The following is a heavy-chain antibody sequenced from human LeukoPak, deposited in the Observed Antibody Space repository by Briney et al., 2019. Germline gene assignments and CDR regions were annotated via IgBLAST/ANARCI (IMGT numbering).Heavy chain of an antibody. CDR3: ARGPDIVVVPAAIPFDP. CDR1: GGSVSSGGYY. D-gene: IGHD2-2*02. CDR2: IYYSGST. J-gene: IGHJ5*02. V-gene: IGHV4-61*08. Sequence: SETLSLTCTVSGGSVSSGGYYWSWIRQPPGKGLEWIGYIYYSGSTNYNPSLKSRVTISVDTSKNQFSLKLSSVTAADTAVYYCARGPDIVVVPAAIPFDPWGQGTLVTVSS.